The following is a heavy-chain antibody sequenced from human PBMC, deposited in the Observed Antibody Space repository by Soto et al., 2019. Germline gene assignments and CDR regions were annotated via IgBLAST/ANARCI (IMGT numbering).Heavy chain of an antibody. Sequence: SETLSLTCAVYGGFVSSGGYYRSWIRQPPGKGLEWIGEMSHSGGTHFNPSLKSRVTISVDTSKNQFSLNIYSVTAADTALYYCARVERGTVTTVVDAFDIWGPGTMVTVSS. CDR2: MSHSGGT. D-gene: IGHD1-1*01. J-gene: IGHJ3*02. CDR3: ARVERGTVTTVVDAFDI. CDR1: GGFVSSGGYY. V-gene: IGHV4-61*08.